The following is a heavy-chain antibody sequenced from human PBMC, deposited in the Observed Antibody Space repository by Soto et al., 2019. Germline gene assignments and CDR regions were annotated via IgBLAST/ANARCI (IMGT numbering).Heavy chain of an antibody. Sequence: GASVKVSCKASGYTFTSYGISWVRQAPGQGLEWMGWISAYNGNTNYAQKLQGRVTMTTDTSTSTAYMELRSLRSGDTAVYYCARLGITIFGVVINYYYGMDVWGQGTTVTVSS. CDR2: ISAYNGNT. V-gene: IGHV1-18*04. J-gene: IGHJ6*02. D-gene: IGHD3-3*01. CDR1: GYTFTSYG. CDR3: ARLGITIFGVVINYYYGMDV.